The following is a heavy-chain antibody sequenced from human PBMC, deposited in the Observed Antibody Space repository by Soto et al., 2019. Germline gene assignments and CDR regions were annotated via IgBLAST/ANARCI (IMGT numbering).Heavy chain of an antibody. D-gene: IGHD3-22*01. V-gene: IGHV4-59*11. CDR3: ARTYDDSGPNSGGYGFDI. CDR1: GGTISSHY. CDR2: IYYSGST. J-gene: IGHJ3*02. Sequence: SHTHSLSYSVSGGTISSHYGSWIRQPQGKGLEWLAYIYYSGSTSYNPSLKSRVSISLDTSMNQFSLKLSSVTAADTAVYYCARTYDDSGPNSGGYGFDIWGQGKMVTVS.